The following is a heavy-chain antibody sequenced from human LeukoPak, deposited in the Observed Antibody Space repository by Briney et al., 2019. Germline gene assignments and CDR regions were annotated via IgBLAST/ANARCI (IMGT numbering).Heavy chain of an antibody. CDR1: GFTFNDYA. D-gene: IGHD1-1*01. CDR2: ISGSGGST. Sequence: PGGSLRPSCAASGFTFNDYAMHWVRQAPGKGLEWVSAISGSGGSTYYADSVKGRFTISRDNSKNTLYLQMNSLRAEDTAVYYCAKVNDLGDFDYWGQGTLVTVSS. J-gene: IGHJ4*02. CDR3: AKVNDLGDFDY. V-gene: IGHV3-23*01.